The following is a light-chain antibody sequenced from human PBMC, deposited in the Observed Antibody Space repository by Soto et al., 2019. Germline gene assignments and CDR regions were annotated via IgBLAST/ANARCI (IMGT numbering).Light chain of an antibody. Sequence: EVVMTQSPANLSLSPGAGATLSCWASQPVSDKLAWYQQKPGQAPRLLIYGASSRATGIPDRFSGSGSGTDFTLTISRLEPEDFAVYYCQQYGSPRTFGQGTKVDIK. CDR2: GAS. J-gene: IGKJ1*01. V-gene: IGKV3-20*01. CDR3: QQYGSPRT. CDR1: QPVSDK.